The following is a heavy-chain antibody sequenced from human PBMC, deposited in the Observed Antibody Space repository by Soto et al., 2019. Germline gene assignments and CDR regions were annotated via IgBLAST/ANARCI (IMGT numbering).Heavy chain of an antibody. Sequence: PSPTLSLTCAICGDGDSSNSAAWNWNRPSPSRGLEWLGRTYYRSKWYNDYAVSVKSRITINPDTSKNQFSLQLNSVTPEDTAVYYCARDSSSWYGGYYYYMDVWGKGTTVTVSS. D-gene: IGHD6-13*01. V-gene: IGHV6-1*01. CDR1: GDGDSSNSAA. J-gene: IGHJ6*03. CDR3: ARDSSSWYGGYYYYMDV. CDR2: TYYRSKWYN.